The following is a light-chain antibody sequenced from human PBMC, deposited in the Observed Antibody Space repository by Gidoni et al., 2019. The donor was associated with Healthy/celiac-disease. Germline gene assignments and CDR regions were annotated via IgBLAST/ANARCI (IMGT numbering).Light chain of an antibody. J-gene: IGKJ4*01. CDR2: AAS. CDR3: QHSYSTPPLT. V-gene: IGKV1-39*01. CDR1: QSISSY. Sequence: DIQMTQSPSSLSSSVGDRVTITCRASQSISSYLNWYQQKPGKAPKLLIYAASSLQSGVPSRFSGSGSGTYFTLTISSLQPEYFSTYYCQHSYSTPPLTFGGXTKVEIK.